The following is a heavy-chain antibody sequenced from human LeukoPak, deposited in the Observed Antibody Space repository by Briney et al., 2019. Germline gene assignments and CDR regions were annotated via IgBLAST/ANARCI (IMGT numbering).Heavy chain of an antibody. CDR2: IVGSGGNT. V-gene: IGHV3-23*01. CDR1: GFTFSNYG. J-gene: IGHJ3*02. CDR3: AKDPGSSGAFDI. Sequence: GGSLRLSCAASGFTFSNYGMSWVRQAPGKGLEWVSAIVGSGGNTYNADSVKGRFTISRYNSKNTLYLQMNSLRSDDSAVYYCAKDPGSSGAFDIWGQGTMVTVSS. D-gene: IGHD6-13*01.